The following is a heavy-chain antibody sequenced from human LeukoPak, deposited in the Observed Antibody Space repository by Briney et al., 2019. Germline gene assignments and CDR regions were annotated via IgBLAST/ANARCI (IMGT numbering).Heavy chain of an antibody. CDR2: IYYSGST. D-gene: IGHD6-13*01. CDR3: ARGYSSSWPYYYYMDV. J-gene: IGHJ6*03. CDR1: GGTISNYY. V-gene: IGHV4-59*01. Sequence: PSETLSLTCTGSGGTISNYYWSWLRQPPGKGLEGMGYIYYSGSTIYNPSLKSRVTISVDSSKNQFSLKLSSMTAADTAVYYCARGYSSSWPYYYYMDVWGKGTTVTVSS.